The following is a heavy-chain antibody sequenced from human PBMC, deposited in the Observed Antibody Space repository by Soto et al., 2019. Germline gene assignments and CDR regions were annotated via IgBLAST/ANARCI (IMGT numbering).Heavy chain of an antibody. V-gene: IGHV5-51*01. CDR2: IYPGDSDT. D-gene: IGHD5-12*01. CDR1: GYTFSDYW. CDR3: ARAPPGRDGYNRFDF. Sequence: LGESLKISCKTSGYTFSDYWIAWVRQMPGKGLEWMGIIYPGDSDTRYSPSFPGQVTISADKSISIAYLQWSSLKASDSAIYYCARAPPGRDGYNRFDFWGQGTLVTVSS. J-gene: IGHJ4*02.